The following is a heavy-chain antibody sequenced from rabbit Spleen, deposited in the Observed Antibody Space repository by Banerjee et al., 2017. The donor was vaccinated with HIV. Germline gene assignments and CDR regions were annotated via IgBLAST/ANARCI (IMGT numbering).Heavy chain of an antibody. CDR3: ARDTGSSFSSYGMDL. CDR1: GFSFSSSYY. J-gene: IGHJ6*01. CDR2: IEAGNADYT. V-gene: IGHV1S45*01. D-gene: IGHD8-1*01. Sequence: QERLVESGGGLVQPEGSLTLTCKASGFSFSSSYYMCWVRQAPGKGLEWIACIEAGNADYTYYASWAKGRFTISKTSSTTVTLQMTSLTVADTATYFCARDTGSSFSSYGMDLWGPGTLVTVS.